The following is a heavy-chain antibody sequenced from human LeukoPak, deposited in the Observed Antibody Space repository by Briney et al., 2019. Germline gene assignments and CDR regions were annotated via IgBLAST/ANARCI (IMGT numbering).Heavy chain of an antibody. J-gene: IGHJ4*02. CDR1: GFTFSSYW. V-gene: IGHV3-7*01. CDR2: INQDGSEK. D-gene: IGHD2-8*02. CDR3: ARDPQYWGFGYDY. Sequence: GGSLRLSCAASGFTFSSYWMSWGRQAPGKGLEWVANINQDGSEKYYVDSVKGRFTISRDNAKNSLYLQMNSLRAEDTAVYYCARDPQYWGFGYDYWGQGTLVTVSS.